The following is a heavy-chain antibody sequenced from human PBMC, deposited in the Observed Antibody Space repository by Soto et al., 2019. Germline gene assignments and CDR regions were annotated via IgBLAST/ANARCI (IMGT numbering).Heavy chain of an antibody. D-gene: IGHD3-10*01. CDR1: GDSISSRSHY. CDR2: IFYTGAT. CDR3: AREGRHSGGMRESWFDP. Sequence: SETLSLTCAVSGDSISSRSHYWIWIRRAPGKGLEFIGNIFYTGATYYNPSLRSRTSMSVDTSKNQFSLTLRSVTAADTAIYYCAREGRHSGGMRESWFDPWGQGTQVTVSS. V-gene: IGHV4-31*11. J-gene: IGHJ5*02.